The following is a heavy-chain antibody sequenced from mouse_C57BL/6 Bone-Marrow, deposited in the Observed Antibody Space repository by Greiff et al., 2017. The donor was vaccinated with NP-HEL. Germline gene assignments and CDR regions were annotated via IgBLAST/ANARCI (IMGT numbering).Heavy chain of an antibody. D-gene: IGHD2-4*01. V-gene: IGHV1-19*01. CDR2: INPYNGGT. CDR3: ARPLYYDYAWFAY. Sequence: VQLQQSGPVLVKPGASVKMSCKASGYTFTDYYMNWVKQSHGKSLEWIGVINPYNGGTSYNQKFKGKATLTVDTSSSTAYMELNSLTSEDSAVYYCARPLYYDYAWFAYWGQGTLVTVSA. CDR1: GYTFTDYY. J-gene: IGHJ3*01.